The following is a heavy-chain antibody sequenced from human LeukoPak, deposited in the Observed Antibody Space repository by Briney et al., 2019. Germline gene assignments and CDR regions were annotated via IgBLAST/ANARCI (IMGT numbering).Heavy chain of an antibody. CDR3: ARAYSSSWYYYSDY. J-gene: IGHJ4*02. CDR1: GFTFSSYS. Sequence: GGSLRLSCAASGFTFSSYSTNWVRQAPGKGLEWVSSISSSSSYIYYADSVKGRFTISRDNAKNSLYLQMNSLRAEDTAVYYCARAYSSSWYYYSDYWGQGTLVTVSS. CDR2: ISSSSSYI. V-gene: IGHV3-21*01. D-gene: IGHD6-13*01.